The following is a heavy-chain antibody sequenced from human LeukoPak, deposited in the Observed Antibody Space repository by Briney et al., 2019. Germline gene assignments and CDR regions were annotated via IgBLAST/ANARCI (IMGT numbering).Heavy chain of an antibody. CDR1: GGTFSSYT. J-gene: IGHJ4*02. CDR2: IIPILGIA. Sequence: SAKVSCKASGGTFSSYTISWVRQAPGQGLEWMGRIIPILGIANYAQKFQGRVTITADKSTSTAYMELSSLRSEDTAVYYCATDHTGGKSSSLFDYWGQGTLVTVSS. D-gene: IGHD3-10*01. V-gene: IGHV1-69*04. CDR3: ATDHTGGKSSSLFDY.